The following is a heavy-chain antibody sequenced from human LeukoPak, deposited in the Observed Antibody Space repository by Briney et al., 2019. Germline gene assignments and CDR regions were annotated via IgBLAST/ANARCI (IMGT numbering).Heavy chain of an antibody. CDR2: ISWNSGSI. D-gene: IGHD6-19*01. CDR3: AKIPSYSSGWYFDY. CDR1: GFTFDDYA. V-gene: IGHV3-9*01. J-gene: IGHJ4*02. Sequence: SLRLSCAASGFTFDDYAMHWVRQAPGKGLEWVSGISWNSGSIGYADSVKGRFTISRDNAKNSLYLQMNSLRAEDTALYYCAKIPSYSSGWYFDYWGQGTLVTVSS.